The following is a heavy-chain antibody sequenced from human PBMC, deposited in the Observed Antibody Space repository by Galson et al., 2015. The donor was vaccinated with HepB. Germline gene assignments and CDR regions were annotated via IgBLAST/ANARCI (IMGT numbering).Heavy chain of an antibody. CDR3: AADPGMGRGYFGMDV. J-gene: IGHJ6*02. V-gene: IGHV1-58*01. Sequence: SVKVSCKASGFTFTSSAVQWVRQARGLRLEWIGWIVVDSGNTNYAQKFQGRISITRDMSTSTAYMELSSLRSEDTAVYYCAADPGMGRGYFGMDVWGQGTTVTVSS. D-gene: IGHD6-13*01. CDR1: GFTFTSSA. CDR2: IVVDSGNT.